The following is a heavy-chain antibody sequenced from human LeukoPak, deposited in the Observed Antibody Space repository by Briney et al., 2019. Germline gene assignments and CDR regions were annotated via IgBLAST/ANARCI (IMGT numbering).Heavy chain of an antibody. J-gene: IGHJ5*02. CDR2: SHYSGAT. Sequence: PSQTLSLTCTVSGASIRSADYYWSWIRQPPGQGLEWIAYSHYSGATYYNPSLQSRVTISVDTSKSQFSLKLSSVTAADTAMYFCVRYSASARWFDPWGQGTLVTVSS. D-gene: IGHD5-18*01. CDR1: GASIRSADYY. CDR3: VRYSASARWFDP. V-gene: IGHV4-30-4*01.